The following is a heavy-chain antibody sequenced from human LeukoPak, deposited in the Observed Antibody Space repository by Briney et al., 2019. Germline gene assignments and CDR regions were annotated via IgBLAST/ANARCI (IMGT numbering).Heavy chain of an antibody. CDR2: IKSKTDGGTT. J-gene: IGHJ4*02. V-gene: IGHV3-15*01. Sequence: GGSLRLSCAASGFTFSNAWMSWVRQAPGKGLEWVGRIKSKTDGGTTDYAAPVKGRFTISRDDSKNTLYLQMNSLKTEDTAVYYCTTDSSSWYYFDYWGQGTLVTVSS. D-gene: IGHD6-13*01. CDR1: GFTFSNAW. CDR3: TTDSSSWYYFDY.